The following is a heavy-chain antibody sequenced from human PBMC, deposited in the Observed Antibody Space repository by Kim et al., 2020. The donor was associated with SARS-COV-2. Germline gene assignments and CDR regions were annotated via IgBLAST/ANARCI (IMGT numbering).Heavy chain of an antibody. CDR1: GYTFSGYY. Sequence: ASVKVSCKTSGYTFSGYYLHWVRQAPGQGLEWMAIIAPREGNATYAQTFQDRLIVTRDASTTTVYLDLSSLISEDTALYYCGRAGDDDLSQYVDYWGQGT. V-gene: IGHV1-46*01. CDR2: IAPREGNA. CDR3: GRAGDDDLSQYVDY. J-gene: IGHJ4*02. D-gene: IGHD2-21*02.